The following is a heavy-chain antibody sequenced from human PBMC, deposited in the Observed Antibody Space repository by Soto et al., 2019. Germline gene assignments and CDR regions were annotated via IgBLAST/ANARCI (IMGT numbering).Heavy chain of an antibody. Sequence: PGGSLRLSCAASGFTFSSYWMSWVRQAPGKGLEWVANIKQDGSEKYYVDSVKGRFTISRDNAKNSLFLQMNSLRAEDTAVYYCARERSEYSGYEAFDYWGQGTLVTVSS. V-gene: IGHV3-7*01. CDR2: IKQDGSEK. D-gene: IGHD5-12*01. CDR3: ARERSEYSGYEAFDY. CDR1: GFTFSSYW. J-gene: IGHJ4*02.